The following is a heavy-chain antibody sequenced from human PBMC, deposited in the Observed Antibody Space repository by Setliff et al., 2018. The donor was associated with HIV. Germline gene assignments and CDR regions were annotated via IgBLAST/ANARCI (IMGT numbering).Heavy chain of an antibody. D-gene: IGHD2-15*01. J-gene: IGHJ6*02. CDR3: AKDVCSGAYCYAYYYYGMDV. CDR1: VFTSNNYG. CDR2: IRYDGSQK. Sequence: PGGSLRLSCAASVFTSNNYGMNWVRQAPGKGLEWVAFIRYDGSQKYYVDSVKGRFTISRDNSKNTLYLQMNSLRVEDTAVYYCAKDVCSGAYCYAYYYYGMDVWGQGTMVTVSS. V-gene: IGHV3-30*02.